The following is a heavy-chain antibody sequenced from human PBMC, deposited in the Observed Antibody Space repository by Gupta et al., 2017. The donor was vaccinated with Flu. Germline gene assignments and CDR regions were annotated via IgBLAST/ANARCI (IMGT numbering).Heavy chain of an antibody. J-gene: IGHJ4*02. CDR1: GSFSGYY. Sequence: GSFSGYYWGWIRQPPGKGLEWIGEINHSGSTNYNPSLKSRVTMSVDPSKNQFSLNLSSVTAADTAVYYCATISHPTRRLPSWGQGTPVTVSS. V-gene: IGHV4-34*01. CDR2: INHSGST. D-gene: IGHD2-2*01. CDR3: ATISHPTRRLPS.